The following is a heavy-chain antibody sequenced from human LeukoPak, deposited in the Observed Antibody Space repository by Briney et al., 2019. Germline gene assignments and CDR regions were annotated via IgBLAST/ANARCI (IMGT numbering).Heavy chain of an antibody. Sequence: GGSLRLSCAASGFTFRNYEMNWVRQTPGKGLDLVSYISGSGSTIYYADSVRGRFTISRDNAKKSLYLQMNSLRPEDTAVYYCARGLTYFDILTGFHDRLDYFDYWGQGTLVTVSS. J-gene: IGHJ4*02. V-gene: IGHV3-48*03. CDR3: ARGLTYFDILTGFHDRLDYFDY. CDR2: ISGSGSTI. D-gene: IGHD3-9*01. CDR1: GFTFRNYE.